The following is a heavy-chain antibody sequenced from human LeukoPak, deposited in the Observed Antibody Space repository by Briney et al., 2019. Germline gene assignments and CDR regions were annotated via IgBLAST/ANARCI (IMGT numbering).Heavy chain of an antibody. J-gene: IGHJ4*02. CDR3: ARALEANYFDY. Sequence: PGRSLRLSWAASGFTFSRDSMHCVPQAPGKGLELGAGVWYDGSYKYYADSVKGRFTISRDNSKNTLYLQMNSLRAEDTAVYYCARALEANYFDYWGQGTLVTVSS. V-gene: IGHV3-33*01. CDR2: VWYDGSYK. CDR1: GFTFSRDS.